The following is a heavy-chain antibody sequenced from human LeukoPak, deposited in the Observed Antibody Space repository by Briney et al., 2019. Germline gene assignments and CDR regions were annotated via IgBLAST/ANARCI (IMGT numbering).Heavy chain of an antibody. V-gene: IGHV4-39*07. CDR1: GGYISSTSYY. CDR2: INHSGST. J-gene: IGHJ4*02. D-gene: IGHD2-21*01. CDR3: ARGVVIAPQTFDY. Sequence: SETLSLTCTVSGGYISSTSYYWGWIRQPPGKGLEWIGEINHSGSTNYNPSLKSRVTISVDTSKNQFSLKLSSVTAADTAVYYCARGVVIAPQTFDYWGQGTLVTVSS.